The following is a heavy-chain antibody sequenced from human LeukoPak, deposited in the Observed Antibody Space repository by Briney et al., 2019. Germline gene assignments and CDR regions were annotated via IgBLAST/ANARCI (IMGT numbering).Heavy chain of an antibody. Sequence: GGSLRLSCAASGFTVSSNYMSWVRQAPGRGLEWVSVISGGDSTYYAGSVKGRFSISRDNSKNTVSLQMNSLRVEDTAVYYCARSPGRTSVTYFDYWGQGTLVTVSS. CDR1: GFTVSSNY. CDR3: ARSPGRTSVTYFDY. V-gene: IGHV3-66*01. D-gene: IGHD4-17*01. CDR2: ISGGDST. J-gene: IGHJ4*02.